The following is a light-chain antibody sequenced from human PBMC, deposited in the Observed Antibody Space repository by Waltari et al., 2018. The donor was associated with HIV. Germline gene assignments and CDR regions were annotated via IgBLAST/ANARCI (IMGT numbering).Light chain of an antibody. V-gene: IGLV2-23*02. Sequence: QSALTQAASVSGSPGQSITISCTGTSSDVGSYNLVSWYQQHPGKAPKLMIYEVSKRPSGVSNRVSGSKSGNTASLTISGLQAEYEADYYCCSYAGSSTYVFGTGTKVTVL. CDR3: CSYAGSSTYV. CDR2: EVS. J-gene: IGLJ1*01. CDR1: SSDVGSYNL.